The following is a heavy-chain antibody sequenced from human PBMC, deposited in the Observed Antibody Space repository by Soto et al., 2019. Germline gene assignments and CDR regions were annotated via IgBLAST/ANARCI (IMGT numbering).Heavy chain of an antibody. CDR3: ARARGVLGFCSGGSCYPWNWFDP. Sequence: ASVKVSCKASGYTFTNYGISWVRQAPGQGLEWMGWINVYNGNTKYAQKVQGRVTMTTDTSASTAYMELSSLRSEDTAVYYCARARGVLGFCSGGSCYPWNWFDPWGQGTLVTVSS. CDR1: GYTFTNYG. D-gene: IGHD2-15*01. V-gene: IGHV1-18*01. J-gene: IGHJ5*02. CDR2: INVYNGNT.